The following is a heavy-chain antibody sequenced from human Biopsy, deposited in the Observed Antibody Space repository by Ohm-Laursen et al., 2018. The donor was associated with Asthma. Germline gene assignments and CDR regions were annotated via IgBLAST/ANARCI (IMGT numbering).Heavy chain of an antibody. CDR3: ARTFHFWSPYHAEHYQL. CDR2: IKHDGSEK. D-gene: IGHD3-3*01. J-gene: IGHJ1*01. V-gene: IGHV3-7*01. Sequence: SLRLSCAASGFIFGDHCMSWVRQVPGQGMEWVANIKHDGSEKNHVDSLKGRFTISRDNAKNLLFLQMNSLRAEDTTVYYCARTFHFWSPYHAEHYQLWGQGTLVTVSS. CDR1: GFIFGDHC.